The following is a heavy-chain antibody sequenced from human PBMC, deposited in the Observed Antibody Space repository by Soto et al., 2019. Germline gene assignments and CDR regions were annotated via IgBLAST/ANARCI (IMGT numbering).Heavy chain of an antibody. V-gene: IGHV4-31*03. Sequence: SETLSLTCTVSGVSIISGGFYWSWIRQHPGRGLEWIGYIYYSGSTYYNPSLKSRVTISVDTSKNQFSLKLSSVTAADTAVYYCARRTDYYYYTDPWGKGTTVTVSS. CDR2: IYYSGST. D-gene: IGHD4-17*01. CDR1: GVSIISGGFY. CDR3: ARRTDYYYYTDP. J-gene: IGHJ6*03.